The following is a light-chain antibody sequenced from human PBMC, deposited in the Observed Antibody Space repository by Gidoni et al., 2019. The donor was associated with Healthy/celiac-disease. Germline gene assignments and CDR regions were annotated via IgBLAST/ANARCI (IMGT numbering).Light chain of an antibody. Sequence: QSALTKPPSASGSPGQSVTISCTGTSSDVGGYTYVSWYQQHPGKAPKLMIYEVSKRPSGVPDRFSGSKSGNTASLTVSGLQAEDEADYYCSSYAGSNNVVFGGGTKLTVL. CDR2: EVS. CDR1: SSDVGGYTY. J-gene: IGLJ2*01. CDR3: SSYAGSNNVV. V-gene: IGLV2-8*01.